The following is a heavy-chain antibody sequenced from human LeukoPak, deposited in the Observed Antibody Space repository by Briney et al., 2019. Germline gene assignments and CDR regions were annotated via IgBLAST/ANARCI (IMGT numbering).Heavy chain of an antibody. CDR1: GFTFSDYY. CDR2: ISSSGSTI. J-gene: IGHJ5*02. Sequence: GGSLRLSWAASGFTFSDYYMSWIRQAPGKGLEWVSYISSSGSTIYYADSVKGRFTISRDNAKNSLYLQMNSLRAEDTAVYYCARDRGGSWFQYNWFDPWGQGTLVTVSS. CDR3: ARDRGGSWFQYNWFDP. V-gene: IGHV3-11*01. D-gene: IGHD6-13*01.